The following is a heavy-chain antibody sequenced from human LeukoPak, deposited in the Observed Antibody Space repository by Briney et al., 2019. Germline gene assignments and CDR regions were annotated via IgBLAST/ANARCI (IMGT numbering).Heavy chain of an antibody. V-gene: IGHV1-18*01. J-gene: IGHJ3*02. D-gene: IGHD1/OR15-1a*01. Sequence: ASVKVSCKASGYTFTSYGISWVRQAPGQGLEWMGWISPYNGNTNYAQKLQGRVTMTTDTSTSTAYMELRSLRSDDTAVYYCARDRGITGTTSAFDIWGQGTMVTVSS. CDR2: ISPYNGNT. CDR3: ARDRGITGTTSAFDI. CDR1: GYTFTSYG.